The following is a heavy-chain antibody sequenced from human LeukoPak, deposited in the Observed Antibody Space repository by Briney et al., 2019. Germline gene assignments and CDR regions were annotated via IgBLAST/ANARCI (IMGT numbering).Heavy chain of an antibody. D-gene: IGHD3-10*01. Sequence: SETLSLTCTVSGGSISSSSYYWGWIRQPPGKGLEWIGSIYYSGSTYYDPSLKSRVTISVDTSKNQFSLKLSSVTAADTAVYYCARDSGGSITMVRPFDYWGQGTLVTVSS. CDR1: GGSISSSSYY. CDR3: ARDSGGSITMVRPFDY. J-gene: IGHJ4*02. V-gene: IGHV4-39*07. CDR2: IYYSGST.